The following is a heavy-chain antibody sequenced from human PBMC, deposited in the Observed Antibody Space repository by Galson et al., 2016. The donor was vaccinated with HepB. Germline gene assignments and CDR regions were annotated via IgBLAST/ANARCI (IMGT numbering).Heavy chain of an antibody. CDR1: GLTFSTYG. CDR2: ISGSGGSK. D-gene: IGHD6-13*01. J-gene: IGHJ4*02. V-gene: IGHV3-23*01. CDR3: GRGGGPAADV. Sequence: SLRLSCAASGLTFSTYGMTWVRQAPGKGLELVSGISGSGGSKYYADSVKGRFTISRDNSKSTLYLQMNSLRDEDTAVYYCGRGGGPAADVWGPGTLVTVSS.